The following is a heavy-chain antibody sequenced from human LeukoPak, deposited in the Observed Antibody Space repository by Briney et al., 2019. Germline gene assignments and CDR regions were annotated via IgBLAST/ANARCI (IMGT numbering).Heavy chain of an antibody. CDR1: GFTFSSYG. Sequence: GGSLRLSCAASGFTFSSYGMHWVRQAPGKGLEWVAVIWYDGSNKYYADSVKGRFTISRDNSKNTLYLEMSSLRAEDTTVYYCAKGQGSGFYQSFDYWGQGTLVTVSS. CDR2: IWYDGSNK. D-gene: IGHD3-22*01. CDR3: AKGQGSGFYQSFDY. V-gene: IGHV3-33*03. J-gene: IGHJ4*02.